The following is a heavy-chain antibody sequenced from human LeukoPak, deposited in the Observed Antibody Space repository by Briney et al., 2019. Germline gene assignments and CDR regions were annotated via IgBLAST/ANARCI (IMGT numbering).Heavy chain of an antibody. CDR2: FDPEDGET. V-gene: IGHV1-24*01. CDR1: GYTLTELS. CDR3: ATNTWVRGTYYFDY. J-gene: IGHJ4*02. D-gene: IGHD3-16*01. Sequence: ASVKVSCKVSGYTLTELSMHWARQAPGKGLEWMGGFDPEDGETIYAQKFQGRVTMTEDTSTDTAYMELSSLRSEDTAVYYCATNTWVRGTYYFDYWGQGTLVTVSS.